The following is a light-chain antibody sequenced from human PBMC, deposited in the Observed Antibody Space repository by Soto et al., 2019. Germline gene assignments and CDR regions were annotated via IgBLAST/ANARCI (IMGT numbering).Light chain of an antibody. Sequence: EVVLAQSPGTLSLCPGERAALSCRASQSVSSSYLAWYQQKPGQAPRLLIYGASSRATGIPDRFSGSGSGTDFTLTISRLEPEDFAVYYCQQYGSPLTVGGGTKVDIK. J-gene: IGKJ4*01. CDR3: QQYGSPLT. V-gene: IGKV3-20*01. CDR2: GAS. CDR1: QSVSSSY.